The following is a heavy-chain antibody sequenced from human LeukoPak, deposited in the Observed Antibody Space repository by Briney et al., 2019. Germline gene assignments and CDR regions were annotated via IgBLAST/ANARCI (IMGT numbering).Heavy chain of an antibody. CDR1: GGSISSSNW. V-gene: IGHV4-4*02. CDR2: IYRSGST. D-gene: IGHD5-18*01. CDR3: AHVDTAMVTGGGPDYYYYGMDV. Sequence: SETLSLTCAVPGGSISSSNWWSWVRQPPGKGLEWIGEIYRSGSTNYNPSLKSRVTISVDKSKNQFSLKLSSVTAADTAVYYCAHVDTAMVTGGGPDYYYYGMDVWGQGTTVTVSS. J-gene: IGHJ6*02.